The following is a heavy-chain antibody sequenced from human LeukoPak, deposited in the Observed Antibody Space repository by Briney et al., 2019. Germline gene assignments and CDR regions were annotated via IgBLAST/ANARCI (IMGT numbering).Heavy chain of an antibody. CDR3: AKDIAASNSDFWSGYYRGSYYYYGLDV. Sequence: GGSLRLSCAASGFTFSSYGIHWVRQAPGKGLEWVAIISYDGSNKYYADSVKGRFTISRDNSKNTLYLQMNSLRGEDTAVYYCAKDIAASNSDFWSGYYRGSYYYYGLDVWGQGTTVTVSS. D-gene: IGHD3-3*01. V-gene: IGHV3-30*18. CDR2: ISYDGSNK. J-gene: IGHJ6*02. CDR1: GFTFSSYG.